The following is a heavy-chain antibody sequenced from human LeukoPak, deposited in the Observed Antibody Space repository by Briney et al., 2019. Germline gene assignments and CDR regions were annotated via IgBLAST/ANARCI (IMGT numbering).Heavy chain of an antibody. D-gene: IGHD5-12*01. J-gene: IGHJ4*02. CDR1: GYTFTGYY. CDR3: ATNLIVATIGAGFDY. CDR2: INPNSGGT. V-gene: IGHV1-2*02. Sequence: ASVKVSCKASGYTFTGYYMHWVRQAPGQGLEWMGWINPNSGGTNYAQKFQGRVTMTRDTSISTAYMELSRLRSEDTAVYYCATNLIVATIGAGFDYWGQGTLVTVSS.